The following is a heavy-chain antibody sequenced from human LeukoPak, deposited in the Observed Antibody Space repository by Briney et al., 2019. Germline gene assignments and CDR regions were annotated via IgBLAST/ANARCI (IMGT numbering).Heavy chain of an antibody. V-gene: IGHV3-48*01. J-gene: IGHJ3*02. CDR1: GFTFSINS. CDR3: ARDGGGPDAFDI. Sequence: GGSLRLSCAASGFTFSINSFNWVRQAPGKGLEWVSHIASDSSSKHYADSVRGRFTTSRDNAANSLYLHMNSLRAEDTAVYYCARDGGGPDAFDIWGQGTMVTVS. CDR2: IASDSSSK.